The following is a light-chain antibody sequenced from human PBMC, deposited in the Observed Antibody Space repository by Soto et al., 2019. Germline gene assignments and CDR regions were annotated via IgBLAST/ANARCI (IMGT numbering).Light chain of an antibody. Sequence: EIVLTQSPATLSLSPGERATLSCRASQSVSSFLAWYQRKPGQAPRLLIYDASNRATGIPTRFSGSGSGTDFTLSISSLEPEDFAVYYCQQRSYWPLTFGGGTKVDIK. CDR3: QQRSYWPLT. J-gene: IGKJ4*01. CDR2: DAS. V-gene: IGKV3-11*01. CDR1: QSVSSF.